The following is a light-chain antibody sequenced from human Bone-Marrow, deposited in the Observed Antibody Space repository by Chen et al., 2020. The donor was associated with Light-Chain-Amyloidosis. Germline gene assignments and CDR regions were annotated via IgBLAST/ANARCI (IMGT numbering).Light chain of an antibody. Sequence: EILLTQSPGTLSLSPGERVTLSCRASQSVTGSHLAWYQQTPGQAPRLLIYAAATRATGVPDRFRGSGSGTDFTHTIISLKPEDFAVYYCQQYATSPWTFGRGTKVEMK. CDR3: QQYATSPWT. CDR2: AAA. J-gene: IGKJ1*01. CDR1: QSVTGSH. V-gene: IGKV3-20*01.